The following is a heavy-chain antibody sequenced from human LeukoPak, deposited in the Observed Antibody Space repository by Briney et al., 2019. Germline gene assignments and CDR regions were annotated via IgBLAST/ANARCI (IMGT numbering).Heavy chain of an antibody. D-gene: IGHD2-15*01. CDR1: GYTFTSYD. CDR2: MNPNSGNT. Sequence: GASVKVSCKASGYTFTSYDINWVRQATGQGLEWMGWMNPNSGNTGYAQKFQGRVTMTRNTSISTAYMELSSLRSGDTAVYYCARGYCSGGSWYYYYYYMDGLGKGTTVTVSS. V-gene: IGHV1-8*01. J-gene: IGHJ6*03. CDR3: ARGYCSGGSWYYYYYYMDG.